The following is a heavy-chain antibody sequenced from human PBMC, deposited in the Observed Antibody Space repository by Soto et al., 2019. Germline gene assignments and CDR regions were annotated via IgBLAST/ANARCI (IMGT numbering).Heavy chain of an antibody. V-gene: IGHV3-33*01. Sequence: QLGGSLRLSCAASGFTFSSYGMHWVRQAPGKGLEWVAVIWYDGSNKYYADSVKGRFTISRDNSKNTLYLQMNSLRAEDTAVYYCARDEFDPEYSGYEIRDYWGQGTLVTVSS. J-gene: IGHJ4*02. CDR3: ARDEFDPEYSGYEIRDY. CDR2: IWYDGSNK. D-gene: IGHD5-12*01. CDR1: GFTFSSYG.